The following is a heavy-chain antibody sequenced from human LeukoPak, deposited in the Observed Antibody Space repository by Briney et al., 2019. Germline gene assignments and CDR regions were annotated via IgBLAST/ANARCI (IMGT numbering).Heavy chain of an antibody. CDR2: ISSDSTV. D-gene: IGHD1-26*01. V-gene: IGHV3-48*01. CDR3: AKDLGGSYAYAFDI. J-gene: IGHJ3*02. CDR1: GFTLSSHT. Sequence: PGGSLRLSCAASGFTLSSHTMNWVRQVPGKGLAWVSTISSDSTVHYADSVKGRFTISRDNSKNTLYLQMNSLRAEDTAVYYCAKDLGGSYAYAFDIWGQGTMVTVSS.